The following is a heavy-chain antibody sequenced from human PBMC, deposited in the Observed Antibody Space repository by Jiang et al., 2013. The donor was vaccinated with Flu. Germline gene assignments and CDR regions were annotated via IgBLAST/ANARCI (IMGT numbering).Heavy chain of an antibody. CDR3: ARGGNTYYDFWSGYYSHKTFDY. Sequence: SWVRTGPWTRDVEWMGWISAYNGNTNYAQKLQGRVTMTTDTSTSTAYMELRSLRSDDTAVYYCARGGNTYYDFWSGYYSHKTFDYWGQGTLVTVSS. J-gene: IGHJ4*02. CDR2: ISAYNGNT. V-gene: IGHV1-18*01. D-gene: IGHD3-3*01.